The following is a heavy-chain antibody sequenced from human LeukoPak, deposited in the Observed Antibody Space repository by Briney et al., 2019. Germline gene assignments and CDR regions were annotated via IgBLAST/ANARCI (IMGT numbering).Heavy chain of an antibody. V-gene: IGHV1-18*01. D-gene: IGHD4-17*01. CDR1: GYTFTSYG. CDR3: ARATVTTGARGRRAFDI. Sequence: ASVKVSCKASGYTFTSYGISWVRQAPGQGLEWMGWISAYNGNTNYAQKLQGRVTMTTDTSTSTAYMELRSLRSDDTAVYYCARATVTTGARGRRAFDIWGQRTMVTVSS. J-gene: IGHJ3*02. CDR2: ISAYNGNT.